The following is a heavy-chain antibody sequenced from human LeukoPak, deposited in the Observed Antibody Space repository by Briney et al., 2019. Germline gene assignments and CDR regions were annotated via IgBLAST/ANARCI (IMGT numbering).Heavy chain of an antibody. CDR1: GCSISSSNW. Sequence: PSETLSLTCAVSGCSISSSNWWSWVRPPPGKGLEWIGEIYHSGSTNYNPSLKSRVTISVDKSKNQFSLKLSSVTAADTAVYYCARDGDYDILTGPYAFDIWGQGTMVTVSS. D-gene: IGHD3-9*01. CDR2: IYHSGST. J-gene: IGHJ3*02. CDR3: ARDGDYDILTGPYAFDI. V-gene: IGHV4-4*02.